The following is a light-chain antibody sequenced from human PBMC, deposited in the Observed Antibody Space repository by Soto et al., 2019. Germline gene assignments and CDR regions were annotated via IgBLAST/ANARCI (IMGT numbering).Light chain of an antibody. CDR2: DAS. CDR1: QSVSSY. J-gene: IGKJ5*01. V-gene: IGKV3-11*01. Sequence: EILLTQSPSTLSLSAGERATLSCRASQSVSSYLAWYQQKPGQAPRLLIFDASNRVTGIPARSSGSGSGTDFTLTIRSLAPEDFAAYYCQQRSNWPITFGQGTRLEIK. CDR3: QQRSNWPIT.